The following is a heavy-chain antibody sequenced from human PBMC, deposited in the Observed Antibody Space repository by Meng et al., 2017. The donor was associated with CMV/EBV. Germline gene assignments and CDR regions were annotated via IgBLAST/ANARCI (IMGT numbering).Heavy chain of an antibody. Sequence: QWPLKEWGAGRLRPSETLSLPCAVYGGSFSGYYWSWIRQPPGKGLEWIGEINHSGSTNYNPSLKSRVTISVDTSKNQFSLKLSSVTAADTAVYYCARGVGGWFDPWGQGTLVTVSS. CDR2: INHSGST. CDR3: ARGVGGWFDP. V-gene: IGHV4-34*01. D-gene: IGHD1-26*01. J-gene: IGHJ5*02. CDR1: GGSFSGYY.